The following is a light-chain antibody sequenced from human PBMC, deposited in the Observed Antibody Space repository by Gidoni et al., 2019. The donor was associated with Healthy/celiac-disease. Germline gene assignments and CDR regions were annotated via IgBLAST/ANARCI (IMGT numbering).Light chain of an antibody. CDR3: QQSYSTPWT. V-gene: IGKV1-39*01. J-gene: IGKJ1*01. CDR1: QSVSSS. Sequence: IQMPHSPSSLSASVGDRVTITCRASQSVSSSLNWYQQKPGRAPKLLIYAASSLQCGVPSRFSGSGSGTDFTLTISSLQPEDFATYYCQQSYSTPWTFGQGTRVEIK. CDR2: AAS.